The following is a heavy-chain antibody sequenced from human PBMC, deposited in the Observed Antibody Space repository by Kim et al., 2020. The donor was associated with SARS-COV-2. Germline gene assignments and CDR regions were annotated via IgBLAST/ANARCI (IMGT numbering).Heavy chain of an antibody. J-gene: IGHJ4*02. CDR2: INPSGGST. V-gene: IGHV1-46*01. CDR3: ARCPARVEVLLWFGESIDPQQKYYFDY. CDR1: GYTFTSYY. Sequence: ASVKVSCKASGYTFTSYYMHWVRQAPGQGLEWMGIINPSGGSTSYAQKFQGRVTMTRDTSTSTVYMELSSLRSEDTAVYYCARCPARVEVLLWFGESIDPQQKYYFDYWGQGTLVTVSS. D-gene: IGHD3-10*01.